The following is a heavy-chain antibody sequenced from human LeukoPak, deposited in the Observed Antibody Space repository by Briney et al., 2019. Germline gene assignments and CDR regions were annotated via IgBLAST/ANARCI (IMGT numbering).Heavy chain of an antibody. CDR2: INSDGSST. CDR3: APEGGYSYDY. J-gene: IGHJ4*02. D-gene: IGHD5-18*01. V-gene: IGHV3-74*01. CDR1: GFTFSSYS. Sequence: AGGSLRLSCAASGFTFSSYSMHWVRQVPGKGLVWVSRINSDGSSTNYADAVKGRFTISRDNAKSTLYLEMNSLRAEDTAVYYCAPEGGYSYDYWGQGTLVTVSS.